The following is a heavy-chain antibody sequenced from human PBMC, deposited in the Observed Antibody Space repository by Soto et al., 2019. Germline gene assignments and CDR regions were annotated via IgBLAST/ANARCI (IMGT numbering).Heavy chain of an antibody. J-gene: IGHJ6*03. V-gene: IGHV4-34*01. CDR1: GGSLSDYF. D-gene: IGHD2-21*01. Sequence: PSETLSLTCVVSGGSLSDYFWSWIRQPPGMALEWIGEINHLGSINYNPSLKSRVTMSVDTSKNQFSLTLNSVTAADTATYYCARGGISHWAYFYYMDGWDRGTTVTV. CDR2: INHLGSI. CDR3: ARGGISHWAYFYYMDG.